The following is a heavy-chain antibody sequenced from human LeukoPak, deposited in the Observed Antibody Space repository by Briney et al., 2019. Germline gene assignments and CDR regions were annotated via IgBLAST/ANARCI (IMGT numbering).Heavy chain of an antibody. CDR2: IRSKANSYAT. Sequence: GGSLRLSCAASGFTFSGSAMHWVRQASGKGLEWVGRIRSKANSYATAYAASVKGRFTISTDDSKNSLYLQMNSLKTEDTAVYYCARNVMTGQRNYMDVWGKGTTVTVSS. J-gene: IGHJ6*03. D-gene: IGHD3-16*01. CDR1: GFTFSGSA. CDR3: ARNVMTGQRNYMDV. V-gene: IGHV3-73*01.